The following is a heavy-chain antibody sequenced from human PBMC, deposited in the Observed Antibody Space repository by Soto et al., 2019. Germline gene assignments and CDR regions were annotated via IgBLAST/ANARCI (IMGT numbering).Heavy chain of an antibody. Sequence: QVQLVQSGAEVKKPGASVKVSCKASGYTFTSYGISWVRQAPGQGLEWMGWISAYNGNTNYAQKLQGRVTMTTDTSTSTADMELRSLRSDDTAVYYCASRDSSSWFSHYYYGMDVWGQGTTVTVSS. D-gene: IGHD6-13*01. V-gene: IGHV1-18*01. CDR3: ASRDSSSWFSHYYYGMDV. CDR1: GYTFTSYG. CDR2: ISAYNGNT. J-gene: IGHJ6*02.